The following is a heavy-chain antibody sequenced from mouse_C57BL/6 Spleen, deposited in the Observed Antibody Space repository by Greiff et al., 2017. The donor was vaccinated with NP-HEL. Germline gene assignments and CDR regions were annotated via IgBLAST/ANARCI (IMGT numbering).Heavy chain of an antibody. CDR3: VRQVEGFDY. V-gene: IGHV10-1*01. J-gene: IGHJ2*01. CDR1: GFSFNTYA. CDR2: IRSKSNNYAT. Sequence: EVHLVESGGGLVQPKGSLKLSCAASGFSFNTYAMNWVRQAPGKGLEWVARIRSKSNNYATYYADSVKDRFTISRDDSESMLYLQMNNLKTEDTAMYYCVRQVEGFDYWGQGTTLTVSS.